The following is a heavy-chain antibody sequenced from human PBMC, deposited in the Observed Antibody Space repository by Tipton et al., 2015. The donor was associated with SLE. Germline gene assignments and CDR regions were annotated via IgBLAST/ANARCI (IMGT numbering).Heavy chain of an antibody. V-gene: IGHV4-59*01. J-gene: IGHJ4*02. CDR3: ERIDGAYDQLYHDY. CDR1: GGSISRYY. CDR2: IYYNGNI. D-gene: IGHD4-17*01. Sequence: TLSLTCTVSGGSISRYYWSWVRQPPGKGLEWIGYIYYNGNIKYTPSLKSRVTMSVDTSKNQVSLKLTSLTAADAAVYYCERIDGAYDQLYHDYWGQRSLVTVSS.